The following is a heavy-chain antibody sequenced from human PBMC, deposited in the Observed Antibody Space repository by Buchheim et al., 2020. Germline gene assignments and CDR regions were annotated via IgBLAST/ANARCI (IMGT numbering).Heavy chain of an antibody. J-gene: IGHJ4*02. D-gene: IGHD6-13*01. CDR1: GFTFTNAW. CDR3: ARGSYSSSCVDY. V-gene: IGHV3-48*03. Sequence: EVQLVESGGGLVKPGRSLILSCTASGFTFTNAWMTWVRQAPGKGLEWVSYISSSGRTIFYADSMKGRFTISRDNAKNSLYLQMNSLGVEDTAVYYCARGSYSSSCVDYWGQGTL. CDR2: ISSSGRTI.